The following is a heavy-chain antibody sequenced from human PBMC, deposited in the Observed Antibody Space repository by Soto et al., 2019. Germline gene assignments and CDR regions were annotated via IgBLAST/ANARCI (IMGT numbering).Heavy chain of an antibody. Sequence: GGSLRLSCVGSEFTFSNYEMNWVRQAPGKGLEWVSYISYTGSTIYYADSVRGRFTISRDNSKNSLYLQMNSLRAEDTAVYYCARGLRNYYDRSGLHYWGQGTLVPVSS. D-gene: IGHD3-22*01. J-gene: IGHJ4*02. CDR2: ISYTGSTI. V-gene: IGHV3-48*03. CDR3: ARGLRNYYDRSGLHY. CDR1: EFTFSNYE.